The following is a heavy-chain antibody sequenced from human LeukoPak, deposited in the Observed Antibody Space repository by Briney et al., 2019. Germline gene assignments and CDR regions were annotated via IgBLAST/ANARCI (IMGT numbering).Heavy chain of an antibody. D-gene: IGHD1-20*01. V-gene: IGHV1-69*01. Sequence: SVKVSCKASGGTFSSYAISWVRQAPGQGLEWMGGIIPIFGTANYAQKFQGRVTITADESTSTAYMELSSLRSEDTAVYYCARGGYNWNGEFDYWGQGTLVTVSS. J-gene: IGHJ4*02. CDR3: ARGGYNWNGEFDY. CDR1: GGTFSSYA. CDR2: IIPIFGTA.